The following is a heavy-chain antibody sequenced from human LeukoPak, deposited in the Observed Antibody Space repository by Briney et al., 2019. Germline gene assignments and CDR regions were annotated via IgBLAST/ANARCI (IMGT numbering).Heavy chain of an antibody. D-gene: IGHD2-15*01. CDR2: ISGSGGST. CDR3: AKDLGRVVAAEGFPYYYYYMDV. V-gene: IGHV3-23*01. Sequence: GGSLRLSCAASGFTFSSYGMSWVRQAPGKGLEWVSAISGSGGSTYYADSVKGRFTISRDNSKNTLYLQMNSLRAEDTAVYYCAKDLGRVVAAEGFPYYYYYMDVWGKGTTVTISS. J-gene: IGHJ6*03. CDR1: GFTFSSYG.